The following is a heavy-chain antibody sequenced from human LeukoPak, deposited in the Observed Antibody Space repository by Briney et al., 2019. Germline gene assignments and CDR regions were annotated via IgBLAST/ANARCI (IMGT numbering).Heavy chain of an antibody. CDR1: GFTFSTYG. V-gene: IGHV3-30*03. CDR3: AIDYWPEAFDL. D-gene: IGHD2-15*01. J-gene: IGHJ3*01. CDR2: ISYDGSNK. Sequence: GGSLRLSCAASGFTFSTYGMHWVRRAPGKGLEWVAVISYDGSNKFYAESVKGRFTISRDNSKNTLYLQMNSLRAEDTAVYYCAIDYWPEAFDLWGQGTMVTVSS.